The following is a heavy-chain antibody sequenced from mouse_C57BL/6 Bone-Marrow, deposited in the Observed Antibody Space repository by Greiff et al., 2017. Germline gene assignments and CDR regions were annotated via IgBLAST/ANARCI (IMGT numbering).Heavy chain of an antibody. CDR1: GFSLTSYG. V-gene: IGHV2-5*01. CDR3: AKNTLYYGRSYAMDY. D-gene: IGHD1-1*01. CDR2: IWRGGST. J-gene: IGHJ4*01. Sequence: VQLQESGPGLVQPSQSLSITCTVSGFSLTSYGVHWVRQSPGKGLEWLGVIWRGGSTDYNAAFMSRLSITKDNSKSQVFFKMNSLQADDTAIYYWAKNTLYYGRSYAMDYWGQGTSVTVSS.